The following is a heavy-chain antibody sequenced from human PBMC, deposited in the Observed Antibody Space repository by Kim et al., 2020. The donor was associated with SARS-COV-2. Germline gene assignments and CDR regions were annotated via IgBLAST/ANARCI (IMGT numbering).Heavy chain of an antibody. V-gene: IGHV4-34*01. J-gene: IGHJ5*02. CDR3: ARGLNYYDSSGYSSWFDP. Sequence: KSRVTISVDTSKNQFSLQLSSVTAADTAVYYCARGLNYYDSSGYSSWFDPWGQGTLVTVSS. D-gene: IGHD3-22*01.